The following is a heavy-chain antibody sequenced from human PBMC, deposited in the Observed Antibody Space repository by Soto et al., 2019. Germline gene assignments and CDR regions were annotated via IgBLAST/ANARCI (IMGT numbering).Heavy chain of an antibody. CDR3: ARDSSGWRVPEYFQH. CDR1: GCTFTSYD. V-gene: IGHV1-8*01. CDR2: MNPNNGNT. D-gene: IGHD6-19*01. J-gene: IGHJ1*01. Sequence: ASVKVSCKASGCTFTSYDINWVRQATGQGLEWMGWMNPNNGNTNYAQKFQGRVTMTTDTSTSTAYMGLRSLRSEDTAVYYCARDSSGWRVPEYFQHWGQGTLVTVSS.